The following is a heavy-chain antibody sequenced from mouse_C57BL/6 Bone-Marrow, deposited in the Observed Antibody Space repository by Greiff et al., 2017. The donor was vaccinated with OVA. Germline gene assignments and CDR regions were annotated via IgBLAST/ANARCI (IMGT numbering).Heavy chain of an antibody. J-gene: IGHJ4*01. V-gene: IGHV14-4*01. CDR1: GFNIKDDY. CDR2: IDPENGDT. Sequence: VHVKQSGAELVRPGASVKLSCTASGFNIKDDYMHWVKQRPEQGLEWIGWIDPENGDTAYASKFQGKATITADTSSNTAYLQLSSLTSEDTAVYYCTTPYYYGSNYYAMDYWGQGTSVTVSS. D-gene: IGHD1-1*01. CDR3: TTPYYYGSNYYAMDY.